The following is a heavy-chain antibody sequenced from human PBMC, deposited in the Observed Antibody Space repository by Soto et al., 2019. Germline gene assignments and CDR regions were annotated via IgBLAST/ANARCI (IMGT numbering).Heavy chain of an antibody. V-gene: IGHV4-39*01. CDR3: LRLPPAVTPGRNFYFYMDV. CDR1: GGSVNSDNFS. J-gene: IGHJ6*03. D-gene: IGHD4-17*01. Sequence: QLRLQESGPRLLRPSATLSLTCAVSGGSVNSDNFSWGWVRQPPGKGPEWVATIHNGGAANYNPSLRGRVSITMDTSRNEISMQLTSVTAADTSLYYCLRLPPAVTPGRNFYFYMDVWGKGTTVTVSS. CDR2: IHNGGAA.